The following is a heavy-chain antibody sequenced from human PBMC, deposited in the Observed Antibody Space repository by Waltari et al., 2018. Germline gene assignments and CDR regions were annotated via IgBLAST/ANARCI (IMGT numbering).Heavy chain of an antibody. CDR2: ISSSSSTI. CDR1: GFTFSSYS. J-gene: IGHJ3*02. Sequence: EVQLVESGGGLVQPGGSLRLSCAASGFTFSSYSMNWVRQAPGKGLEWGSYISSSSSTIYYADSVKGRFTISRDNAKNSLYLQMNSLRAEDTAVYYCARETAAGTGDAFDILGQGTMVTVSS. CDR3: ARETAAGTGDAFDI. D-gene: IGHD6-13*01. V-gene: IGHV3-48*04.